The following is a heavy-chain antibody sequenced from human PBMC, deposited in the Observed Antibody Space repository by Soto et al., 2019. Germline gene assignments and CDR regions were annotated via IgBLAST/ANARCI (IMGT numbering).Heavy chain of an antibody. D-gene: IGHD3-22*01. V-gene: IGHV3-48*02. J-gene: IGHJ4*02. Sequence: EVQLVESGGGLVQPGRSLRLSCAASGFTFSSYSMNWVRQAPGKGLEWVSYISSSSSTIYYADSVKGRFTISRDNAKNSLYPQMNSLRDEDTAVYYCAREYYYDSSGYYWDPFDYWGQGTLVTVSS. CDR3: AREYYYDSSGYYWDPFDY. CDR2: ISSSSSTI. CDR1: GFTFSSYS.